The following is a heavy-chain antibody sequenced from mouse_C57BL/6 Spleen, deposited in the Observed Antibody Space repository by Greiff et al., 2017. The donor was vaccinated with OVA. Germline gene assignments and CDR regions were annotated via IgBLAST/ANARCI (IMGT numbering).Heavy chain of an antibody. V-gene: IGHV1-52*01. Sequence: QVQLQQPGAELVRPGSSVKLSCKASGYTFTSYWMHWVKQRPIQGLEWIGNIDPSDSDTHYNQKFKDKATLTVDTSSSTAYMQLSILTSEDSAVYYCARDYYGSFDYWGQGTTLTVSS. CDR2: IDPSDSDT. J-gene: IGHJ2*01. CDR3: ARDYYGSFDY. CDR1: GYTFTSYW. D-gene: IGHD1-1*01.